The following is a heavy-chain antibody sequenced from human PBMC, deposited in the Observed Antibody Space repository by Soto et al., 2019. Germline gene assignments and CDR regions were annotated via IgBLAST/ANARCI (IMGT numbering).Heavy chain of an antibody. CDR3: ARDPMGFGEFNYYYYGMDV. J-gene: IGHJ6*02. V-gene: IGHV3-33*01. Sequence: GGSLRLSCAASGFTFSSYGMHWVRQAPGKGLEWVAVIWYDGSNKYYADSVKGRFTISRDNSKNTLYLQMNSLRAEETAVYYCARDPMGFGEFNYYYYGMDVWGQGTTVTVSS. D-gene: IGHD3-10*01. CDR1: GFTFSSYG. CDR2: IWYDGSNK.